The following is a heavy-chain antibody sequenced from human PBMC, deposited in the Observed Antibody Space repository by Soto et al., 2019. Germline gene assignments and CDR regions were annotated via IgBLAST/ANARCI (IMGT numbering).Heavy chain of an antibody. V-gene: IGHV3-30*18. CDR1: GFTFSNYG. CDR3: AKDQRERDYGGNSPSDY. D-gene: IGHD2-21*02. CDR2: ISYDGSEI. J-gene: IGHJ4*02. Sequence: QVQLVESGGGVVQPGRSLRLSCAASGFTFSNYGIQWVRQAPGKGLEWVSVISYDGSEIYYADSVKGRFTISRDNSKNTLYLQMSSLTPEDTAVYYCAKDQRERDYGGNSPSDYWGQGTLVIVSS.